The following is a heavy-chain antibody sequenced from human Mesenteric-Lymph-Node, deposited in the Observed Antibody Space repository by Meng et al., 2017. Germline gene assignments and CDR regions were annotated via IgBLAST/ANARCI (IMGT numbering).Heavy chain of an antibody. V-gene: IGHV4-31*03. CDR2: IYYSGST. D-gene: IGHD6-19*01. Sequence: GQLRGSGPGLVKPSQTLSLTCTVSGGSVSSGGYYWTWIRQHPGKGLEWFGHIYYSGSTFYNPSLKRRVIISIDTSKNQFSLNLRSVTAADTAVYYCARVSSGWDYFDYWGQGTLVTVSS. CDR1: GGSVSSGGYY. J-gene: IGHJ4*02. CDR3: ARVSSGWDYFDY.